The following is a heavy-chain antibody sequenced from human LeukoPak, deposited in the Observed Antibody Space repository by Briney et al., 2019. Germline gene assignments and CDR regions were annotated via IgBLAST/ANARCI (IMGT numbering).Heavy chain of an antibody. CDR2: IYSSGST. J-gene: IGHJ3*02. CDR1: GGSISSYY. V-gene: IGHV4-4*07. CDR3: ATYSSSAGPVAFDI. D-gene: IGHD6-6*01. Sequence: SETLSLTCTVSGGSISSYYWSWVRQPAGKGLEWIGRIYSSGSTNYNPSLKSRVTISVDTSKNQFSLKLSSVTAADTAVYYCATYSSSAGPVAFDIWGQGTMVTVSS.